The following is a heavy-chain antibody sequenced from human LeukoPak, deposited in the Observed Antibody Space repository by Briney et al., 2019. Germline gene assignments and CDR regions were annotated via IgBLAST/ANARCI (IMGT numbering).Heavy chain of an antibody. J-gene: IGHJ4*02. D-gene: IGHD3-3*01. CDR3: ARVPYYDFWSGYSQVLYYFDY. V-gene: IGHV4-34*01. Sequence: SETLSLTCAVYGGSFSGYYWSWIRQPPGKGLEWIGEINHSGSTNNDPSLKSRVTISVDTSKNQFSLKLSSVTAADTAVYYCARVPYYDFWSGYSQVLYYFDYWGQGTLVTVSS. CDR2: INHSGST. CDR1: GGSFSGYY.